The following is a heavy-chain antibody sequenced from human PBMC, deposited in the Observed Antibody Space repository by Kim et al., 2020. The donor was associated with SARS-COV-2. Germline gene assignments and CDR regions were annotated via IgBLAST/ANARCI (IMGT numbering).Heavy chain of an antibody. V-gene: IGHV3-66*01. D-gene: IGHD6-6*01. CDR3: ARDRIAARPQH. CDR2: IYSGGST. Sequence: GGSLRLSCAASGFTVSSNYMSWVRQAPGKGLEWVSVIYSGGSTYYADSVNGRFTISRDNSKNTLYLQMNSLRAEDTAVYYCARDRIAARPQHWGQGTLVTVSS. CDR1: GFTVSSNY. J-gene: IGHJ1*01.